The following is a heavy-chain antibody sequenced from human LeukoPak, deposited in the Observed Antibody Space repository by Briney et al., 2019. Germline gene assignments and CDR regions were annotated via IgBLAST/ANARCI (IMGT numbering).Heavy chain of an antibody. CDR2: IKQDGSEK. Sequence: GGSLRLSCAASGFTFSSYWMSWVRQAPGKGLEWVANIKQDGSEKYYVDSVKGRFTISRDNAENSLYLQMNSLRAEDTAVYYCARVGYGPYYYYMDVWGKGTTVTVSS. V-gene: IGHV3-7*01. CDR3: ARVGYGPYYYYMDV. J-gene: IGHJ6*03. D-gene: IGHD6-13*01. CDR1: GFTFSSYW.